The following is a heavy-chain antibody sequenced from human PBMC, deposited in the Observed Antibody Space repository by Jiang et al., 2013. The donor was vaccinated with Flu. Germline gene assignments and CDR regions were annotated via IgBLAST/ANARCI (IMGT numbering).Heavy chain of an antibody. V-gene: IGHV3-30*18. D-gene: IGHD6-13*01. J-gene: IGHJ4*02. CDR3: AKSSWSSAAGPPDY. CDR1: GFTFSAYG. CDR2: ISYDGSNK. Sequence: VQLVESGGGVVQPGRSLRLSCAASGFTFSAYGMHWVRQAPGKGQEWVAVISYDGSNKYYADSVKGRFTISRDNSKNTLYLQMNSLTAEDTAVYYCAKSSWSSAAGPPDYWGQGTLVTVSS.